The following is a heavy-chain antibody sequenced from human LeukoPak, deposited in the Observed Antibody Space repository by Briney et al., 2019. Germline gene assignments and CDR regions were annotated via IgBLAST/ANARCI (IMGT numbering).Heavy chain of an antibody. CDR1: GYTFTSYY. J-gene: IGHJ4*02. D-gene: IGHD1-1*01. V-gene: IGHV1-46*01. Sequence: ASVKVSCKASGYTFTSYYMYWVRQAPGQGLEWMGIINPSGGSTSYAQKFQGRVTMTRDTSTSTVYMDLSSLRSEDTAVYYCARWTTTFLDYWGQGTLVTVSS. CDR2: INPSGGST. CDR3: ARWTTTFLDY.